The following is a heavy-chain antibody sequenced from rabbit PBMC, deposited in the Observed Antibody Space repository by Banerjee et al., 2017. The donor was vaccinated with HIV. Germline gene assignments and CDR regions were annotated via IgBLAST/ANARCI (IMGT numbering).Heavy chain of an antibody. V-gene: IGHV1S40*01. Sequence: QSLEESGGDLVKPGASLTLTCTASGFSFSSSYWICWVRQAPGKGLEWIACIDTGTGDTYYASWAKGRFTISKTSSTTVTLQMTSLTVADTATYFCARDGVGYTFDLELWGQGTLVTVS. CDR1: GFSFSSSYW. J-gene: IGHJ3*01. CDR2: IDTGTGDT. D-gene: IGHD3-1*01. CDR3: ARDGVGYTFDLEL.